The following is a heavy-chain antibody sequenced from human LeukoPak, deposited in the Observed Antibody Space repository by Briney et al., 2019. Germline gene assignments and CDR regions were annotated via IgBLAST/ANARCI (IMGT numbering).Heavy chain of an antibody. J-gene: IGHJ6*02. D-gene: IGHD3-22*01. CDR3: ARDYYDPHTERYYYGMDV. CDR1: GFTFSSYW. CDR2: INSDGSST. V-gene: IGHV3-74*01. Sequence: GGSLRLSCAASGFTFSSYWMHWVRQAPGKGLVWVSRINSDGSSTSYADSVKGRFTISRDNSKNTLYLQMNSLRAEDTAVYYCARDYYDPHTERYYYGMDVWGQGTTVTVSS.